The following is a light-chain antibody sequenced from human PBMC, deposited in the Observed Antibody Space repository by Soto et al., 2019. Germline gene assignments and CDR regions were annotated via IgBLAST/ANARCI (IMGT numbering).Light chain of an antibody. J-gene: IGKJ2*01. CDR2: DAS. V-gene: IGKV3-11*01. Sequence: DIVLTQSPATLSLSPGERATLSCRASQSVNSFLAWYQQKPGQAPRLLIYDASNRATGIPARFSGGGSGTDFTLTISSLEPEDFAVYYCQQRDNWPTFGQGTKLEIK. CDR3: QQRDNWPT. CDR1: QSVNSF.